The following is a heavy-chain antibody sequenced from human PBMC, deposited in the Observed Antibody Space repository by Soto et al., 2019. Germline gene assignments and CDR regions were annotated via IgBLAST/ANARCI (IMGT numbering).Heavy chain of an antibody. Sequence: SVKVSCKASGYTFSSYAISRVRQAPGQGLEWMGGIIPIYGTTNYAQKLQGRVTMTADKSTSTAYMELRSLRSGARAVYYCARDVGDYVDLDYWGQGTLVTVPS. D-gene: IGHD4-17*01. CDR2: IIPIYGTT. V-gene: IGHV1-69*06. CDR1: GYTFSSYA. CDR3: ARDVGDYVDLDY. J-gene: IGHJ4*02.